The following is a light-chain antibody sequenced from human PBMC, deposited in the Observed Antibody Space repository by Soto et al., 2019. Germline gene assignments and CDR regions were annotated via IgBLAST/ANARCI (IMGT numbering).Light chain of an antibody. CDR3: QAWDSSTF. CDR1: KLGDKY. J-gene: IGLJ2*01. CDR2: QDS. V-gene: IGLV3-1*01. Sequence: SSELTQPPSVSVSPGQTASITCSGDKLGDKYACWYQQKPGQSPVLVIYQDSKRPSGIPERFSGSNSGNTATLTISGTQAMDEADYYCQAWDSSTFFGGGTKLTVL.